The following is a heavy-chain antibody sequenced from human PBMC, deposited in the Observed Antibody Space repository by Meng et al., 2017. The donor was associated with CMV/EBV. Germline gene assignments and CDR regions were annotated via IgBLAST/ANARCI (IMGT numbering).Heavy chain of an antibody. V-gene: IGHV4-30-4*08. D-gene: IGHD3-22*01. CDR3: ARAAPDYYDSSGPPDY. Sequence: QGHSTGSGPGLVKPPQTLSLTCTVSGGSISSGDYYWSWIRQPPGKGLEWIGYIYYSGSTYYSPSLKSRVTISVDTSKNQFSLKLSSVTAADTAVYYCARAAPDYYDSSGPPDYWGQGTLVTVSS. CDR2: IYYSGST. CDR1: GGSISSGDYY. J-gene: IGHJ4*02.